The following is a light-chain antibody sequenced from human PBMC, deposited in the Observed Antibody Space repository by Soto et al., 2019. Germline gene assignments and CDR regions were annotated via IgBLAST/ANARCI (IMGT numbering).Light chain of an antibody. Sequence: LEQSPGVLYLTPGDRATLSCRASQTISSGFLAWYQQKVGQAPRLLIYDASNRATGVPDRFSGSGSGTDFSLTISRLEPEDFAVYHCQQYSSSPRTFGQGIRLEMK. J-gene: IGKJ5*01. V-gene: IGKV3-20*01. CDR2: DAS. CDR3: QQYSSSPRT. CDR1: QTISSGF.